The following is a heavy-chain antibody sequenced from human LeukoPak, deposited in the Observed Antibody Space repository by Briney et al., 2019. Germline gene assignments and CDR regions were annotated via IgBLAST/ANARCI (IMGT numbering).Heavy chain of an antibody. CDR2: ISYDGSNK. D-gene: IGHD1-26*01. CDR3: ARDFSGSYYPAYYFDY. CDR1: GFTFSSYA. Sequence: PGGSLRLSCAASGFTFSSYAMHWARQAPGKGLEWVAVISYDGSNKYYADSVKGRFTISRDNSKNTLYLQMNSLRAEDTAVYYCARDFSGSYYPAYYFDYWGQGTLVTVSS. V-gene: IGHV3-30*04. J-gene: IGHJ4*02.